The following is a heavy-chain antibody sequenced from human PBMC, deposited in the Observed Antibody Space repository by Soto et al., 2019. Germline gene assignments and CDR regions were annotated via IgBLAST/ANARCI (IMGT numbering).Heavy chain of an antibody. V-gene: IGHV4-59*01. J-gene: IGHJ4*02. D-gene: IGHD6-19*01. CDR1: GAAIGRFY. CDR3: ALSPQYSSGWNGGFDF. Sequence: SETLSLTCTVSGAAIGRFYWSWIRQPPGKGLEWMGYIFYGGITDYNPSLKSRVTISVDTPKNQFSLILRSVTAADTAVYYCALSPQYSSGWNGGFDFWGQGSPGTGAS. CDR2: IFYGGIT.